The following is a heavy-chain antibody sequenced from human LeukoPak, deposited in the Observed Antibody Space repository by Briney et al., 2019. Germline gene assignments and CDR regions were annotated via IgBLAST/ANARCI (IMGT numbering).Heavy chain of an antibody. V-gene: IGHV3-21*06. CDR3: ARTGSLDGDYDY. Sequence: PGGSLRLSCAASGCTFSNYNMNWVRQAPGKGLEWVSSMTTTGIYIFYADSVKGRFTISRDNAQNSLYLQMNSLRPGDTAIYYCARTGSLDGDYDYWGQGTLVTVSS. CDR1: GCTFSNYN. D-gene: IGHD4-17*01. CDR2: MTTTGIYI. J-gene: IGHJ4*02.